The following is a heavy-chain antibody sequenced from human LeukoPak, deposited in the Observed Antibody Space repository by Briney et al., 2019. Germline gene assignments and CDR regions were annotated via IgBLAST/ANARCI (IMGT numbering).Heavy chain of an antibody. Sequence: GGSLRLSCAASGFTFSSYAMSWVRQAPGKGLEWVSAISGSGGSTYYADSVKGRFTISRDNSKNTLYLQMNSLRAEDTAVYYCAKGQYYYGSGTPFDPWGQGTLVTVSS. CDR1: GFTFSSYA. CDR3: AKGQYYYGSGTPFDP. J-gene: IGHJ5*02. D-gene: IGHD3-10*01. CDR2: ISGSGGST. V-gene: IGHV3-23*01.